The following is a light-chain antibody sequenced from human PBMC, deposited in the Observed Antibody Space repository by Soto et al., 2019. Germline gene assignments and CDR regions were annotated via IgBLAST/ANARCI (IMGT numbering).Light chain of an antibody. CDR3: QHYSSQT. Sequence: ETLLTQSPDTLSLSPGERATLSCRASQSVSTIYFGWYQQKPGQAPRLLIYGTSNRAHGIPDRFSGSGSGTDFTLTISRLGPEDSAVHFCQHYSSQTFGQGTKVDIK. CDR2: GTS. J-gene: IGKJ1*01. V-gene: IGKV3-20*01. CDR1: QSVSTIY.